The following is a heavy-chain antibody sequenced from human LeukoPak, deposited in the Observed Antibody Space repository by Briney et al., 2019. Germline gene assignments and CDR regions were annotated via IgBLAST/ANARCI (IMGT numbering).Heavy chain of an antibody. CDR3: ARAPYCSSIHCYTSLYYYYGMDV. J-gene: IGHJ6*04. CDR2: INHSGST. D-gene: IGHD2-2*02. V-gene: IGHV4-34*01. CDR1: GGSFRGYY. Sequence: SETLSLTCAAYGGSFRGYYWSWIRQPPGKGLEWIGEINHSGSTNYNPSLKSRVTISVDTSKNQFSLKLSSVTAADTAVYYCARAPYCSSIHCYTSLYYYYGMDVWGKGITVTVSS.